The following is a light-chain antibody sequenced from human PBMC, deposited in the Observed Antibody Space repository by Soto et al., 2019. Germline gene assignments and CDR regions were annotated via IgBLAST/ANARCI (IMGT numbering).Light chain of an antibody. CDR2: TTS. CDR1: QGISNY. CDR3: LQHNSYPRT. V-gene: IGKV1-17*03. J-gene: IGKJ4*01. Sequence: DVQMTQSPSAVSASVGDRVNITCRASQGISNYLAWFQQKPGKVPKRLIYTTSTLQNGVPSRFSGSRSGTEFTLTISSLQPEDVATYHCLQHNSYPRTFGGGTKVEI.